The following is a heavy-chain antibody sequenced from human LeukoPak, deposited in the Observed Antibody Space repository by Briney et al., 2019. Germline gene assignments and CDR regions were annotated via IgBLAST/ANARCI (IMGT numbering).Heavy chain of an antibody. CDR2: IYYSGST. D-gene: IGHD1-26*01. J-gene: IGHJ6*02. CDR3: AREKGSYEYYYGIDV. CDR1: GGSISSSSYY. Sequence: PSETLSLTCTVSGGSISSSSYYWGWIRQPPGKGLEWIGSIYYSGSTYYNPSLKSRVTISVDTSKNQFSLKLSSVTAADTAVYYCAREKGSYEYYYGIDVWGQGTTVTVSS. V-gene: IGHV4-39*07.